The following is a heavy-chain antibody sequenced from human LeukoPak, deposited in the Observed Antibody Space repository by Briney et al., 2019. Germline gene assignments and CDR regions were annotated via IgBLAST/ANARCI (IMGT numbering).Heavy chain of an antibody. V-gene: IGHV4-39*07. CDR3: ARQVARSLISLRLVSLDSFDI. CDR1: GGSIGSSSYF. J-gene: IGHJ3*02. Sequence: PSETLSLTCTASGGSIGSSSYFWGWIRQPSRKGLEWIGSFSYRGGAYHNPSLASRVTISRDTSTSQFSLKLRSVTAADTAVYYCARQVARSLISLRLVSLDSFDIWGQGTTVTVSS. D-gene: IGHD3-10*01. CDR2: FSYRGGA.